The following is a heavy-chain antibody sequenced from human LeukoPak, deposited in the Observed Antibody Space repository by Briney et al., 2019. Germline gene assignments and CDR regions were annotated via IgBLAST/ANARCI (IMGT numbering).Heavy chain of an antibody. CDR2: INHSGST. D-gene: IGHD2-2*01. V-gene: IGHV4-34*01. CDR1: GGSFSGYY. J-gene: IGHJ4*02. Sequence: SETLSLTCAVYGGSFSGYYWRWIRQPPGKGLEWIGEINHSGSTNYNPSLKSRVTISVDTSKNQFSLKLSSVTAADTAVYYCARGLSALWVVPAATKFDYWGQGTLVTVSS. CDR3: ARGLSALWVVPAATKFDY.